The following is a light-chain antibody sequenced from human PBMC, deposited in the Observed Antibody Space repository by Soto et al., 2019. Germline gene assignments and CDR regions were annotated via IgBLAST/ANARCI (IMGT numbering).Light chain of an antibody. CDR1: QGISNW. CDR3: QQSSSFPLT. J-gene: IGKJ3*01. Sequence: DIQMTQSPSFVSASVGDRVTITCRASQGISNWLAWYQQKPGKAPKLLIYATSNLQGGVPSRFSGSGSGTDFTLTIGSLQPGDSATYYCQQSSSFPLTFGPGTKVDIK. CDR2: ATS. V-gene: IGKV1-12*01.